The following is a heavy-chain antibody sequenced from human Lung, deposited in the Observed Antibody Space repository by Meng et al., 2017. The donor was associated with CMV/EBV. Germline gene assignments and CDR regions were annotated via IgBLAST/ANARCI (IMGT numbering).Heavy chain of an antibody. CDR2: ISGYNDNT. CDR1: GYTFTNYG. V-gene: IGHV1-18*01. D-gene: IGHD3-3*01. J-gene: IGHJ5*02. Sequence: SXXVSXXASGYTFTNYGISWVRQAPGQGLEWMGWISGYNDNTDYTQKFQGRVTMTTDKSTSTAYMELRSLRSDDTAVYYCARSHYYDFWRGYFSVPLDHXGQGXLVTVSS. CDR3: ARSHYYDFWRGYFSVPLDH.